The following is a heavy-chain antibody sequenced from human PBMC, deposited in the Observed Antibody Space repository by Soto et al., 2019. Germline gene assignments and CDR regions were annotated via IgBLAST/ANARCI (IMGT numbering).Heavy chain of an antibody. D-gene: IGHD3-22*01. CDR3: ARDSREGTYYYDRSGIILYYYYYGMDV. CDR1: GGTFGGYA. V-gene: IGHV3-30-3*01. J-gene: IGHJ6*02. Sequence: GGSLSVWWGAAGGTFGGYAGRWVRPAPGKGLEWVAVISYDGSNKYYADSVKGRFTISRDNSKNTLYLQMNSLRAEDTAVYYCARDSREGTYYYDRSGIILYYYYYGMDVWGQGTTVTVSS. CDR2: ISYDGSNK.